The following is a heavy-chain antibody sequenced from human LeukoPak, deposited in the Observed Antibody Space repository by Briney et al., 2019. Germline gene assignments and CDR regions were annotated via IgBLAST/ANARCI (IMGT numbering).Heavy chain of an antibody. Sequence: SETLSLTCAVYGGSSSGYYWSWIRQPPGKGLEWIGEINHSGSTNYNPSPKSRVTISVDTSKNQFSLKLSSVTAADTAVYYCAREHGSYDAFDIWGQGTMVTVSS. CDR1: GGSSSGYY. D-gene: IGHD1-26*01. CDR3: AREHGSYDAFDI. V-gene: IGHV4-34*01. J-gene: IGHJ3*02. CDR2: INHSGST.